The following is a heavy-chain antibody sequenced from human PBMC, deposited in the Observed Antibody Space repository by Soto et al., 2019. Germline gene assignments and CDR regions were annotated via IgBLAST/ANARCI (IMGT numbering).Heavy chain of an antibody. D-gene: IGHD5-18*01. CDR1: GGTFSSYP. CDR3: ATNSCGSINYYYYNMDV. Sequence: QVQLVQSGAEVKKPGSSVKVSCKASGGTFSSYPVNWVRQAPGQGLEWMGGIIPIFGTADYAQKFQGRVTFVADESTSTAYTDLSSLRSEDTAVSYCATNSCGSINYYYYNMDVWGQGTTVNVSS. J-gene: IGHJ6*02. CDR2: IIPIFGTA. V-gene: IGHV1-69*12.